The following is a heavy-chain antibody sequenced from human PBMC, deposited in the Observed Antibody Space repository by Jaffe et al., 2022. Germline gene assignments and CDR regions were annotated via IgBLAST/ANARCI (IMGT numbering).Heavy chain of an antibody. J-gene: IGHJ6*03. D-gene: IGHD3-3*01. Sequence: QVQMLQSGSQLRKPGASVRVSCKASGYTFTSYLIHWVRQIPGQRPEWMGRIHPRTGATKFAQRFQGRVTLTRDTSITTAYMDLTSLTYDDTALYYCAKDLRKHAVTTHYYYHLEAWGGGTRVTVSS. CDR3: AKDLRKHAVTTHYYYHLEA. V-gene: IGHV1-2*06. CDR2: IHPRTGAT. CDR1: GYTFTSYL.